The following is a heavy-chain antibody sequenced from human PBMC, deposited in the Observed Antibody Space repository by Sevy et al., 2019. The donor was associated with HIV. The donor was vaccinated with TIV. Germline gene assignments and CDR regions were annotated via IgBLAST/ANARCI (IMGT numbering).Heavy chain of an antibody. D-gene: IGHD3-10*01. CDR2: ISYDGSNK. Sequence: GGSLRLSCAASGLVFSDFAMHWVRQAPGKGLEWVALISYDGSNKYYAESVKGRFTISRDNSKRTLYLLMNSLRTEDTAIYYCAKDFHVFGSPSVYYFDFWGQGTLVTVSS. J-gene: IGHJ4*02. CDR3: AKDFHVFGSPSVYYFDF. CDR1: GLVFSDFA. V-gene: IGHV3-30*18.